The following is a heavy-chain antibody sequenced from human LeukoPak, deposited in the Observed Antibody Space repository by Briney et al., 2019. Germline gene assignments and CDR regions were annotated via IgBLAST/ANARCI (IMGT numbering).Heavy chain of an antibody. CDR2: ISSSGSTI. J-gene: IGHJ6*02. D-gene: IGHD3-9*01. CDR3: ASNYDILTGYHYPYYYYGMDV. CDR1: GFTFSSYA. Sequence: GGSLRLSCAASGFTFSSYAMSWIRQAPGKGLEWVSYISSSGSTIYYADSVKGRFTISRDNAKNSLYLQMNSLRAEDTAVYYCASNYDILTGYHYPYYYYGMDVWGQGTTVTVSS. V-gene: IGHV3-11*01.